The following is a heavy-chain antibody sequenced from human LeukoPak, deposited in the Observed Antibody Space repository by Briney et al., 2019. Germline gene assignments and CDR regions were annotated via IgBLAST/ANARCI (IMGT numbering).Heavy chain of an antibody. CDR1: GDSVSSNSAA. CDR3: ARVDTYYYGSGSFPYFDY. D-gene: IGHD3-10*01. Sequence: SQTLSLTCAISGDSVSSNSAAWSWIRQSPSRGLEWLGRTYYRSKWYNDYAVSVKSRITINPDTSKNQFSLQLNSVTPEDTALYYCARVDTYYYGSGSFPYFDYWGQGTLVTVSS. J-gene: IGHJ4*02. CDR2: TYYRSKWYN. V-gene: IGHV6-1*01.